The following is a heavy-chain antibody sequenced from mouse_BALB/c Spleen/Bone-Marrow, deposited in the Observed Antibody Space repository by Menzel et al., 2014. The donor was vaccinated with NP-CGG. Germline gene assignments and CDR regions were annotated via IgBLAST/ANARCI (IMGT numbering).Heavy chain of an antibody. CDR3: ARGGSSRAWFAY. Sequence: VQGVESGPGLVAPSQSLSITCTVSEFPLTSYGVHWVRQPPGKGLEWLGVIWAGGSTNYNSALMSRLSISKDNSKSQVFLKMNSLQTDDTAMYYCARGGSSRAWFAYWGQGTLVTVSA. CDR1: EFPLTSYG. D-gene: IGHD1-1*01. J-gene: IGHJ3*01. CDR2: IWAGGST. V-gene: IGHV2-9*02.